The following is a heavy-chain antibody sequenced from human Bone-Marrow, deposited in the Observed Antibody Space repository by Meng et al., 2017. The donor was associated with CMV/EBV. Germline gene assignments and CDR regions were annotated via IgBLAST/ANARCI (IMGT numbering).Heavy chain of an antibody. CDR2: TYYRSKWYN. D-gene: IGHD6-19*01. CDR1: GDSVSSKSAA. J-gene: IGHJ4*02. V-gene: IGHV6-1*01. CDR3: ARGSGWIDS. Sequence: CVLSGDSVSSKSAAWNWIRQSPSRGLEWLGRTYYRSKWYNGYAVSVKSRITINPDTSKNQFSLQLNSVTPEDTAVYYCARGSGWIDSWGQGTLVTVSS.